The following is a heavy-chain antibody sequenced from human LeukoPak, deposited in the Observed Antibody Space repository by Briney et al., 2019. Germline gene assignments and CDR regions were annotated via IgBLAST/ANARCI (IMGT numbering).Heavy chain of an antibody. CDR2: IKQDGSEK. V-gene: IGHV3-7*03. Sequence: GGSLRLSCAASGFTFSSYWMSWVRQAPGKGLEWVANIKQDGSEKYYVDSVKGRFTISRDNSKNTLYLQMNSLRAEDTAVYYCAKHSRLERLGGAFDIWGQGTMVTVSS. J-gene: IGHJ3*02. CDR1: GFTFSSYW. CDR3: AKHSRLERLGGAFDI. D-gene: IGHD1-1*01.